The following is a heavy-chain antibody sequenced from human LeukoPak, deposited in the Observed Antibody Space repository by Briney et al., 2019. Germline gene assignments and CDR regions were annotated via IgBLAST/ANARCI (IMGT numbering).Heavy chain of an antibody. Sequence: ASVKVSCKASGYTFTSYDINWVRQATGQGLEWMGWMNPNSGNTGYAQKFQGRVTITRNTSISTAYMELGSLRSEDTAVYYCARSIPSYSSGWYPRNDYWGQGTLVTVSS. D-gene: IGHD6-19*01. CDR3: ARSIPSYSSGWYPRNDY. CDR2: MNPNSGNT. CDR1: GYTFTSYD. V-gene: IGHV1-8*03. J-gene: IGHJ4*02.